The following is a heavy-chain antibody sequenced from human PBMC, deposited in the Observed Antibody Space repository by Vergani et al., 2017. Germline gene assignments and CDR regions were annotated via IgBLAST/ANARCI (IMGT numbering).Heavy chain of an antibody. J-gene: IGHJ5*02. Sequence: EVQLEESGGGLVMPGRSLRLSCVASGFTSAGYAMHWVRQATGKGLEGVSGISWNSNSIGYADSVKGRFTISRDNAKNSLYLQMNSLRAEDTALYYCAKDWGTSSGGGWFDPWGQGPLVTVSS. CDR1: GFTSAGYA. V-gene: IGHV3-9*02. D-gene: IGHD6-6*01. CDR3: AKDWGTSSGGGWFDP. CDR2: ISWNSNSI.